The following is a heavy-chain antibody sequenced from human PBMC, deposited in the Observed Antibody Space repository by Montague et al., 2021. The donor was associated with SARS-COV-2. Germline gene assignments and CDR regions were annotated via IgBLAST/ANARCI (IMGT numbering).Heavy chain of an antibody. V-gene: IGHV4-59*08. Sequence: SETLSLTCTVSGGSISSDYWNWIWQPHRTGMEWMGFVYYRGNTYYNPSRRGRVPISVDTSSNHFSLTLSSVTAADTAIYYCARHDVHSSRVDSWGQGTLVTVSS. CDR1: GGSISSDY. CDR2: VYYRGNT. CDR3: ARHDVHSSRVDS. J-gene: IGHJ4*02. D-gene: IGHD3-10*02.